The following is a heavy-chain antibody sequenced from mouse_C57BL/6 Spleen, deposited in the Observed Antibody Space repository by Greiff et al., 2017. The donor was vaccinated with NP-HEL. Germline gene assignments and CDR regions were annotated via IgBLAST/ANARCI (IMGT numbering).Heavy chain of an antibody. Sequence: QVQLQQSGAELVRPGTSVKMSCKASGYTFTNYWIGWAKQRPGHGLEWIGDIYPGGGYTNYNEKFKGTATLAADKAYSTAYMQFSSLTSEDSANYCGARLDSSGYWDLDVWGTGTTVTVSS. CDR1: GYTFTNYW. CDR3: ARLDSSGYWDLDV. CDR2: IYPGGGYT. D-gene: IGHD3-2*02. V-gene: IGHV1-63*01. J-gene: IGHJ1*03.